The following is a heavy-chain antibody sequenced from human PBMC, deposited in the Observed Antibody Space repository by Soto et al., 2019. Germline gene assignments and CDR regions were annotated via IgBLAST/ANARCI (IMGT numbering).Heavy chain of an antibody. Sequence: QVQLVQSGPEVKKHGASVTVSCKTSGYTFTDHGIDWVRQAPGQGLEWVGWVSSYNGNTNYAYNLKDRVIMPTDASTSIAYMELRGLRSDATALYYCAREVEGRYSPADFWGQGTPVTVSS. CDR1: GYTFTDHG. J-gene: IGHJ4*02. V-gene: IGHV1-18*01. D-gene: IGHD3-10*01. CDR2: VSSYNGNT. CDR3: AREVEGRYSPADF.